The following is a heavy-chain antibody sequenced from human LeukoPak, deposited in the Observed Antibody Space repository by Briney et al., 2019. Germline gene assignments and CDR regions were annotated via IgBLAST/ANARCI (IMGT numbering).Heavy chain of an antibody. CDR2: INPNSGGT. Sequence: ASVKVSCKASGYTFNGYYLHWVRQAPGQGLEWMGWINPNSGGTNYAQKFQGRVTMTRDTSISTAYMELSRLRSDDTAVYYCARWMTTVVTPDYWGQGTLVTVSS. J-gene: IGHJ4*02. CDR1: GYTFNGYY. D-gene: IGHD4-17*01. CDR3: ARWMTTVVTPDY. V-gene: IGHV1-2*02.